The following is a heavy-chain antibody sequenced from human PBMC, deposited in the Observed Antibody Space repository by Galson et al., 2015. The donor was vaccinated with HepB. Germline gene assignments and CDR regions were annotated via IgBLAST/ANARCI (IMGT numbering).Heavy chain of an antibody. V-gene: IGHV3-64D*06. D-gene: IGHD3-10*01. CDR2: ISGNGDIT. CDR3: AKVNYGSGSYDDY. CDR1: GFTCRNYA. J-gene: IGHJ4*02. Sequence: SLRIGCAASGFTCRNYAMHWVRQAPRKGLDFVSAISGNGDITYYADSVKGRFSISRDNSKNIVYFQMTSLRPEGTAVYYCAKVNYGSGSYDDYWAQGTLLTVSS.